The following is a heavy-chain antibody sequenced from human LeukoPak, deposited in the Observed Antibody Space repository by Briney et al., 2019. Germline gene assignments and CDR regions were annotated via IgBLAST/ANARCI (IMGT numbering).Heavy chain of an antibody. CDR2: IKHDGSEK. D-gene: IGHD3-10*01. CDR1: GFTFSNYW. Sequence: PGGSLRLSCATSGFTFSNYWMRWVRQAPGKGLEWLANIKHDGSEKYYVDSVEGRFTISRDNADNSLYLQMNSLRVEDTAIYYCVGDMVRGRGTFDPWGQGTLVIVSS. J-gene: IGHJ5*02. V-gene: IGHV3-7*01. CDR3: VGDMVRGRGTFDP.